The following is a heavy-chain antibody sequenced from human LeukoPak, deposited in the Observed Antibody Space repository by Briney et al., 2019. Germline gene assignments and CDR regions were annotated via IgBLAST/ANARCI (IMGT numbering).Heavy chain of an antibody. D-gene: IGHD6-13*01. Sequence: NRGESLKISCKGSGYSFTSYWIGWVRQMPGKGLEWMGIIYPGDSDTRYSPSFQDQVTISADKSISTAYLQWSSLKASDTAMYYCARIAAADTPYDYWGQGTLVTVSS. CDR1: GYSFTSYW. CDR3: ARIAAADTPYDY. CDR2: IYPGDSDT. J-gene: IGHJ4*02. V-gene: IGHV5-51*01.